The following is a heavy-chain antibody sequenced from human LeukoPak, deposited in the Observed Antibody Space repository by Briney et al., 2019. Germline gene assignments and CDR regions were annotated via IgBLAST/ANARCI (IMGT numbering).Heavy chain of an antibody. J-gene: IGHJ4*02. CDR3: ASLDPPGRFDY. CDR1: GFSFDDYG. V-gene: IGHV3-9*01. Sequence: GGSLRLSCVASGFSFDDYGMFWVRQTPGEGLEWVSGISWNSGNIGYADSVKGRFTISRDNAKNSVYLQMNSLRAEDTAVYYCASLDPPGRFDYWGQGTLVTVSS. CDR2: ISWNSGNI. D-gene: IGHD3-10*01.